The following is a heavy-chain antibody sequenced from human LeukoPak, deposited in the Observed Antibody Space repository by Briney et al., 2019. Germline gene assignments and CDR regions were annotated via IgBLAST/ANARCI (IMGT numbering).Heavy chain of an antibody. CDR3: ARAGGSRVQYSKFIGFDT. J-gene: IGHJ5*02. V-gene: IGHV3-7*03. CDR1: GFTFSGYW. CDR2: IQQGGGEK. D-gene: IGHD4-11*01. Sequence: PGGSLRLFCTASGFTFSGYWMSWGRQPPGKGLEWVANIQQGGGEKHYVDSVKGRFTISRDNAKNSLYLQMNSLRADDTAVYYCARAGGSRVQYSKFIGFDTWGQGTLVTVSS.